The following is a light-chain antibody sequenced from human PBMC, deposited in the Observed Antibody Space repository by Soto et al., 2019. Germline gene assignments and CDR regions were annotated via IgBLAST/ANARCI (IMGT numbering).Light chain of an antibody. CDR1: QSVSSN. Sequence: EILMTQSPSTLPVSPGERATLSCRASQSVSSNLAWYQQKPGQAPRLLIYGVSSRATGVSQRFRGSGSGTDFTLTISCLQSEDFATYYCQQYYSYPRTFGQGTKVDIK. J-gene: IGKJ1*01. CDR2: GVS. V-gene: IGKV3D-15*01. CDR3: QQYYSYPRT.